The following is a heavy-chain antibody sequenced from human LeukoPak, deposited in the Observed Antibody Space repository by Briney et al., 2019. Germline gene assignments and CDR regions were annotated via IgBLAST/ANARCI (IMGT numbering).Heavy chain of an antibody. J-gene: IGHJ4*02. CDR2: IIPIFGTA. Sequence: SVKVSCKASGGTFSSYAISWVRQAPGQGLEWMGGIIPIFGTANYAQKFQGRVTITADESTSTAYMELSSLRPEDTAVYYCARDLSGSGWEYYFDYWGQGTLVTVSS. D-gene: IGHD6-19*01. CDR3: ARDLSGSGWEYYFDY. V-gene: IGHV1-69*13. CDR1: GGTFSSYA.